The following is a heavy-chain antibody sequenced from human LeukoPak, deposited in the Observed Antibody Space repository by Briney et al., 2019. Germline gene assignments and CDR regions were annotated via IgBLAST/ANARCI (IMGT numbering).Heavy chain of an antibody. CDR3: ASTISCLL. Sequence: PGGSLRLSCAASGLTFSSHRMHWVRQAPGKGLVWVSRINDDGSSTTYADSVKGRFTISRDNTKNMLYLEMKSLRVEDMAVYYCASTISCLLWGQGTLVTVSS. CDR2: INDDGSST. J-gene: IGHJ4*02. V-gene: IGHV3-74*01. CDR1: GLTFSSHR. D-gene: IGHD2-15*01.